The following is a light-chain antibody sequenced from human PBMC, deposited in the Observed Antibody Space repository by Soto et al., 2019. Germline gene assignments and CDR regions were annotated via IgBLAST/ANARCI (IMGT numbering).Light chain of an antibody. CDR3: QQFYSYPFT. J-gene: IGKJ3*01. CDR2: HAS. V-gene: IGKV1-9*01. Sequence: DIQLTQSPSFLSASVGDRVTITCRASQDISNHFAWYQQKPAKAPSLLIYHASTLQSGVPSRFSGSQSGTEFTLTISSLQPEDFATYYCQQFYSYPFTFGPGTTVDVK. CDR1: QDISNH.